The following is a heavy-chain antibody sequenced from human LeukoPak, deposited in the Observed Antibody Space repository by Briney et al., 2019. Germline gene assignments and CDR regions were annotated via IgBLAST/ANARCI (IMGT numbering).Heavy chain of an antibody. J-gene: IGHJ6*03. V-gene: IGHV3-23*01. CDR1: GFTFSSYA. CDR3: ARDRLLEDRDYSYYYYIYV. CDR2: ISGSGGST. Sequence: GGSLRLSCAASGFTFSSYAMSWVRQAPGRGLEWVSAISGSGGSTYYADSVKGRFTISRDNSKNTLYLQMNSLRAEDTAVYHCARDRLLEDRDYSYYYYIYVWGKGTTVTVSS. D-gene: IGHD1-1*01.